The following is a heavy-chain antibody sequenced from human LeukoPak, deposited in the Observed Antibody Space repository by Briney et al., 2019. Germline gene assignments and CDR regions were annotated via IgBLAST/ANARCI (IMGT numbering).Heavy chain of an antibody. CDR3: AKKVFSGWYGAFDI. CDR2: IAMDGSNK. D-gene: IGHD6-19*01. CDR1: GFTFNNYG. Sequence: GRSLRLSCAGSGFTFNNYGMHWVRQAPDKGLEWVAVIAMDGSNKYYADSVKGRFTISRDNSKNTLYLQMNSLRAEDTAVYYCAKKVFSGWYGAFDIWGQGTMVTVSS. J-gene: IGHJ3*02. V-gene: IGHV3-30*18.